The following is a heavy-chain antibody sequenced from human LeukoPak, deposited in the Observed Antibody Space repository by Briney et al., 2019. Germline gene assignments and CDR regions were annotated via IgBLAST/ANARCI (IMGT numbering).Heavy chain of an antibody. J-gene: IGHJ4*02. Sequence: PSETLSLTCTVSGGSISSSSYYWGWIRQPPGKGLEWIASIYYSGSTYYNPSLKSRVTISVDTSKNQFSLKLSSVTAADTAVYYCARKIVVVTATHFDYWGQGTLVTVSS. D-gene: IGHD2-21*02. CDR2: IYYSGST. V-gene: IGHV4-39*01. CDR3: ARKIVVVTATHFDY. CDR1: GGSISSSSYY.